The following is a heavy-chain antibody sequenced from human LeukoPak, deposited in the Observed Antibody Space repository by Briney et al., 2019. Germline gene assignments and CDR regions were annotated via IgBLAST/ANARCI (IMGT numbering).Heavy chain of an antibody. J-gene: IGHJ4*02. V-gene: IGHV3-74*01. CDR3: AKYRSAWSFDY. D-gene: IGHD6-13*01. Sequence: GRSLRLSCAASGFTFSSYWMHWVRQAPGKGLVWVSRINSDGSSTSYADSVKGRFTISRDNSKNTLYLQMNSLRAEDTAVYYCAKYRSAWSFDYWGQGTLVTVSS. CDR1: GFTFSSYW. CDR2: INSDGSST.